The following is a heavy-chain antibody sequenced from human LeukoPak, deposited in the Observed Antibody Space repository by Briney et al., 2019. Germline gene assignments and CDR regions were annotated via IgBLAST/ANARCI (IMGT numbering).Heavy chain of an antibody. J-gene: IGHJ4*02. CDR2: IILIFGTA. V-gene: IGHV1-69*06. CDR3: ASMDTTMAGFDY. CDR1: GGTFSSYG. Sequence: SVKVSCKASGGTFSSYGISWVRQAPGQGLEWMGGIILIFGTADYAQKFQGRVTITADKSTNTAYMELSSLRSEDTAMYYCASMDTTMAGFDYWGQGSLVTVSS. D-gene: IGHD5-18*01.